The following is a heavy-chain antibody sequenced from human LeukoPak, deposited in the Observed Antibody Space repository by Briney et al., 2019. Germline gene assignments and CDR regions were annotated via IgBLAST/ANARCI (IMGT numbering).Heavy chain of an antibody. V-gene: IGHV3-23*01. Sequence: GGSLRLSCAASGFTFSSYGMSWVRQAPGKGLGWVSAISGSGGSTYYADSVKGRFTISRDNSKNTLYLQMNSLRAEDTAVYYCASSSSWYSNFDYWGQGTLVTVSS. D-gene: IGHD6-13*01. J-gene: IGHJ4*02. CDR2: ISGSGGST. CDR3: ASSSSWYSNFDY. CDR1: GFTFSSYG.